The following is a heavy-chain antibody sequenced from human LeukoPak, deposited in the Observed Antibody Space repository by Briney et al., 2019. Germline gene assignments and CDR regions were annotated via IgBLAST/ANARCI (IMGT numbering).Heavy chain of an antibody. V-gene: IGHV4-34*01. D-gene: IGHD4-23*01. CDR3: ARRLGPRWSRLANPFDY. J-gene: IGHJ4*02. CDR2: INHSGST. Sequence: PSETLSLTCAVYGGSFSGYYWSWIRQPPGKGLEWIGEINHSGSTNYNPSLKSRVTISVDTSKNQFSLKLSSVTAADTAVYYCARRLGPRWSRLANPFDYWGQGTLVTVSS. CDR1: GGSFSGYY.